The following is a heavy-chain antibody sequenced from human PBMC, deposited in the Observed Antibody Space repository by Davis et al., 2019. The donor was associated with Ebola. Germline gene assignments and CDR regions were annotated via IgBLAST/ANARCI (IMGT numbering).Heavy chain of an antibody. Sequence: GESLKISCAASGFTFSSYAMHWVRQAPGKGLEWVAVISYDGSNKYYADSVKGRFTISRDNAKNSLYLQMNSLRAEDTAVYYCARRFIAPRFLVVYGMDVWGQGTTVTVSS. J-gene: IGHJ6*02. D-gene: IGHD6-6*01. CDR1: GFTFSSYA. V-gene: IGHV3-30-3*01. CDR2: ISYDGSNK. CDR3: ARRFIAPRFLVVYGMDV.